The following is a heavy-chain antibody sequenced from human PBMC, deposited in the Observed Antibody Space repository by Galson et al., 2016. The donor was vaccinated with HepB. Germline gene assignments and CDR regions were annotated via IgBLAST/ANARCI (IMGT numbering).Heavy chain of an antibody. Sequence: SLRLSCAASGFTFSRYGMHWVRQAPGKGLEWVAVISYDGGDKQYADSVKGRFTVSRGNSKNTLYLQMNSLTAEDTAVYYCARDRRVGPTPTSLNSWGQGTLVTVSS. CDR1: GFTFSRYG. J-gene: IGHJ4*02. CDR3: ARDRRVGPTPTSLNS. D-gene: IGHD1-26*01. V-gene: IGHV3-30*19. CDR2: ISYDGGDK.